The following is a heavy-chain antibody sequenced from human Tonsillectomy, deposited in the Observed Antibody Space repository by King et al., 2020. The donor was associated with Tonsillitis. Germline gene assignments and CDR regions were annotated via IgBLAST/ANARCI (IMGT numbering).Heavy chain of an antibody. CDR1: GFTFSSYG. CDR3: AKDGRAWAGNPTAPFDY. CDR2: FSYDGINK. Sequence: VQLVESGGGVVQPGRSLRLSCAASGFTFSSYGMHWVRQAPGKVLEWVAVFSYDGINKFYADSVKGRFTISRDNSKNTLYLQMNRLRAEDTAVYYCAKDGRAWAGNPTAPFDYWGQGTLVTVSS. J-gene: IGHJ4*02. V-gene: IGHV3-30*18. D-gene: IGHD6-19*01.